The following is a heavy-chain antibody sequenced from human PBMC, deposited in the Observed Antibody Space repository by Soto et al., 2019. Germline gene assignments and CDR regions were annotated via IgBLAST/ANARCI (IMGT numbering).Heavy chain of an antibody. V-gene: IGHV3-23*01. CDR2: VRSDGDTT. CDR3: EKGKGVGATPDGANC. J-gene: IGHJ4*02. D-gene: IGHD1-26*01. CDR1: GFTFSRYG. Sequence: EVQVLESGGGLVQPGGSLRLSCAASGFTFSRYGMNWVRQAPGKGLEWVSGVRSDGDTTYNADSVKGRFTVSRDNFKKTVDLQMNSLRVEDTAVYYCEKGKGVGATPDGANCWGQGTLVTVSS.